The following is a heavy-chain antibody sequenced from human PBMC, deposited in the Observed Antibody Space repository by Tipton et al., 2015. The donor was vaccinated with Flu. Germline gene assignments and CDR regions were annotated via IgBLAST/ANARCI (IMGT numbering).Heavy chain of an antibody. CDR3: ARDDGDYGSESYHYYYGMDV. J-gene: IGHJ6*02. V-gene: IGHV4-59*12. Sequence: GLVKPSETLPLTCTVSGGSISSYYWSWIRQPPGKGLEWIGYIYYSGSTNYNPSLKTRVTISVDTSKNQFSLKLSSVTAADTAVYYCARDDGDYGSESYHYYYGMDVWGQGTTVTVSS. D-gene: IGHD3-10*01. CDR1: GGSISSYY. CDR2: IYYSGST.